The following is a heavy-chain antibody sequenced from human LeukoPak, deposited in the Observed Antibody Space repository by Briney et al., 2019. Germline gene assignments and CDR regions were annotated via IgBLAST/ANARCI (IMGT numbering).Heavy chain of an antibody. CDR1: GFTVSSNY. CDR2: IYSGGST. Sequence: GGSLRLSCAASGFTVSSNYMSWVREAPGKGLEWVSVIYSGGSTYYADSVKGRFTISRDNSKNTLYLQMNSLRAEDTAVYYCARVTGIAAAHIIAYWGQGTLVTVSS. V-gene: IGHV3-53*01. CDR3: ARVTGIAAAHIIAY. J-gene: IGHJ4*02. D-gene: IGHD6-13*01.